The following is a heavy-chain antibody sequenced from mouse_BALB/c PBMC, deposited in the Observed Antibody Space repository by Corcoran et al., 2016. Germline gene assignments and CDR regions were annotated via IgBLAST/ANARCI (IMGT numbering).Heavy chain of an antibody. V-gene: IGHV14-3*02. D-gene: IGHD4-1*01. CDR1: GFNIKDTY. CDR2: MVPENGNT. CDR3: ARWGLGRAWFVY. J-gene: IGHJ3*01. Sequence: EVQLQQSGAELVKPGASVKLSCTASGFNIKDTYMHWVKQRPEQGLEWIGRMVPENGNTNYDPKFQGKATITADTSSNTAYLQLSSLTSEDTAVYYCARWGLGRAWFVYWGQGTLVTVSA.